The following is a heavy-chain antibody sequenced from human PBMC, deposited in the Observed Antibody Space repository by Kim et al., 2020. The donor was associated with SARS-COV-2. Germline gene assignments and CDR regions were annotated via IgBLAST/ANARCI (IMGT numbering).Heavy chain of an antibody. J-gene: IGHJ4*02. CDR2: IKSKRDGGTT. CDR1: GFTFSDAW. CDR3: TTESLGHPGLYCFDY. D-gene: IGHD2-15*01. V-gene: IGHV3-15*01. Sequence: GGSLRLSCAASGFTFSDAWMSWVRQAPGKGLEWVGHIKSKRDGGTTDYAAPVKGRFTISRDDSKNTLYLQMNSLKSEDTAVYYCTTESLGHPGLYCFDYWGQGTLVTVSS.